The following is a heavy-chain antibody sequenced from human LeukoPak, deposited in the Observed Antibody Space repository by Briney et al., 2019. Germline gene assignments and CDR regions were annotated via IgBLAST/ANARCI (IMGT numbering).Heavy chain of an antibody. V-gene: IGHV4-34*01. CDR3: ARFFHYYDSSGGTSDY. CDR2: INHSGST. J-gene: IGHJ4*02. Sequence: SETLSLTCAVYGGSFSGYYWSWIRQPPVKGLEWIGEINHSGSTNYNPSLKSRVTISVDTSKNQFSLKLSSVTAADTAVYYCARFFHYYDSSGGTSDYWGQGTLVTVSS. CDR1: GGSFSGYY. D-gene: IGHD3-22*01.